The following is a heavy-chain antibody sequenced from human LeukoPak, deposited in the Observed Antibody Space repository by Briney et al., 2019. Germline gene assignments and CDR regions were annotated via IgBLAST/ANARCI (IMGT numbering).Heavy chain of an antibody. CDR3: ARERLELRGWFDP. CDR1: GGSISSYY. CDR2: IYYSGST. V-gene: IGHV4-59*01. D-gene: IGHD1-7*01. J-gene: IGHJ5*02. Sequence: SETLSHTCTVSGGSISSYYWSWIRQPPGKGLEWIGYIYYSGSTNYNPSLKSRVTISVDTSKNQFSLKLSSVTAADTAVYYCARERLELRGWFDPWGQGTLVTVSS.